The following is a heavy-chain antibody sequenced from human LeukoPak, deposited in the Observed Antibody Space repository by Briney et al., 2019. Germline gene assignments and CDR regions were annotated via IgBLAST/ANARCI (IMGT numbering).Heavy chain of an antibody. V-gene: IGHV3-43*02. CDR1: GFTFDDYA. D-gene: IGHD6-13*01. Sequence: GGSLGLSCTVSGFTFDDYAMHWVRQVPGKGLEWVSLISGDGDDTYYADSVKGRFTISRDNAKNSLYLQMNSLRAEDMAVYYCARGRFGSCWGQGTLVTVSS. CDR2: ISGDGDDT. CDR3: ARGRFGSC. J-gene: IGHJ1*01.